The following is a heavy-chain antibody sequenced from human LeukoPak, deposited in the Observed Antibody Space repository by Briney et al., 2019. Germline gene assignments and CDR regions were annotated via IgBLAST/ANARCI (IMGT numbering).Heavy chain of an antibody. CDR2: ISSSSTYI. D-gene: IGHD4-17*01. Sequence: GGSLRLSCAASGFIFSNYGMNWVRQAPGKGLEWISSISSSSTYIYYADSVRGRFTVSRDNAKNSLFLQMNSLTAEDTAVYYCARRYGDYVGSFEYWGQGTQVTVSS. CDR1: GFIFSNYG. CDR3: ARRYGDYVGSFEY. J-gene: IGHJ4*02. V-gene: IGHV3-21*01.